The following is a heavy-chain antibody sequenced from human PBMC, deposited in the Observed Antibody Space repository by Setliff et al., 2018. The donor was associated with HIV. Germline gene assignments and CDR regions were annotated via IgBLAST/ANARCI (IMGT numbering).Heavy chain of an antibody. V-gene: IGHV1-8*02. CDR3: ARARTDYYDRRRRSHYYIDV. D-gene: IGHD3-22*01. CDR1: GHTSSSYD. J-gene: IGHJ6*03. CDR2: MNPDSRNT. Sequence: APVKVSCKPPGHTSSSYDINWVRKAAGQGLEWMGWMNPDSRNTGYAQRFEGRVTLTWDTSISTAYLELNHLKSDDTAVYYCARARTDYYDRRRRSHYYIDVWARGATVTVS.